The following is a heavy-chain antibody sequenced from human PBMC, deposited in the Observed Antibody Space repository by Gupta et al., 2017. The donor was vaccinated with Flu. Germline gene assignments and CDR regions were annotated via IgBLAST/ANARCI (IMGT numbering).Heavy chain of an antibody. CDR3: ARDAGGDFFDY. CDR2: ISIDGSFT. J-gene: IGHJ4*02. D-gene: IGHD3-10*01. CDR1: GFPLSKHW. V-gene: IGHV3-74*01. Sequence: EVQLVESGGGLVQPGGSMTLSCAASGFPLSKHWMHWVRQAPGKGLVWVSRISIDGSFTNYADSVKGRFTISRDNAKNTLYLQMNSLRDEDTAVYYCARDAGGDFFDYWGQGTLVTVSS.